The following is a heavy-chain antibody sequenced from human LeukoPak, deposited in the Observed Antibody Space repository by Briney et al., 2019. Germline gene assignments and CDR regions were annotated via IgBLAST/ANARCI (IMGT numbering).Heavy chain of an antibody. CDR3: ARANHYDSSGSEFDY. CDR1: GGSISSYY. V-gene: IGHV4-59*01. J-gene: IGHJ4*02. CDR2: IYYSGST. Sequence: NSSETLSLTYTVSGGSISSYYWSWIRQPPGKGLEWIGYIYYSGSTNYNPSLKSRVTISVDTSKNQFSLKLSSVTAADTAVYYCARANHYDSSGSEFDYWGQGTLVTVSS. D-gene: IGHD3-22*01.